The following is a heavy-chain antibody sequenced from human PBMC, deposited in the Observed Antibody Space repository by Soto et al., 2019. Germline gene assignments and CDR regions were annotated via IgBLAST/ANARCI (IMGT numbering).Heavy chain of an antibody. J-gene: IGHJ6*02. CDR1: GYTFTSYD. CDR2: MNPNSGNT. CDR3: ARAVPTYYYYGMDV. V-gene: IGHV1-8*01. Sequence: GASVKVSCKASGYTFTSYDINWVRQATGQGLEWMGWMNPNSGNTGYAQKFQGRVTMTRNTSISTAYMELSSLRSEDTAVYYCARAVPTYYYYGMDVWGQGTTVTVSS.